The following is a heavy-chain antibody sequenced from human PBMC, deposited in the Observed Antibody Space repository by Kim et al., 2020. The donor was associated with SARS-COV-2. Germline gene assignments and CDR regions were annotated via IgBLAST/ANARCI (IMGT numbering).Heavy chain of an antibody. V-gene: IGHV3-43*02. CDR3: AKDPTGYSSSWSGY. Sequence: GGSLRLSCAASGFTFDDYGMHWVRQAPGKGLEWVSLISRDGGSTYYADSVKGRFTISRDNSKNSLYLQMNSLRTEDTALYYCAKDPTGYSSSWSGYWGQGTLVTVSS. CDR2: ISRDGGST. J-gene: IGHJ4*02. CDR1: GFTFDDYG. D-gene: IGHD6-13*01.